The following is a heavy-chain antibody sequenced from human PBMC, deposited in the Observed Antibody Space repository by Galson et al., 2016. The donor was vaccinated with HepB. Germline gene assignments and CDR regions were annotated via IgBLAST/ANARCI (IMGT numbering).Heavy chain of an antibody. V-gene: IGHV6-1*01. J-gene: IGHJ4*02. CDR3: ARDYWYGGNYNVDY. CDR2: TYYRSSWSY. Sequence: CAISGDSVSSGSAAWNWIRQSPSRGLQWLGRTYYRSSWSYDYAASVRSRISIEPDTSKNQFPLPLNSVTPEDTAVYYCARDYWYGGNYNVDYWGQGTPVTVSS. CDR1: GDSVSSGSAA. D-gene: IGHD4-23*01.